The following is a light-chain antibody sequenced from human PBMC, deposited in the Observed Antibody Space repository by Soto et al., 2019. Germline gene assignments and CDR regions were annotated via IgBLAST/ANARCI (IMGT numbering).Light chain of an antibody. CDR3: QQYGSSGT. CDR1: QSVSNNY. Sequence: EIGFTQSPATLSLPSGEGATLSCMTSQSVSNNYLAWYQQRPGQAPRLLIYGAFNRATGIPDRFSGSGSGTDFPLTISRLEPEDFAVYYCQQYGSSGTFGQGTKVDIK. J-gene: IGKJ1*01. V-gene: IGKV3-20*01. CDR2: GAF.